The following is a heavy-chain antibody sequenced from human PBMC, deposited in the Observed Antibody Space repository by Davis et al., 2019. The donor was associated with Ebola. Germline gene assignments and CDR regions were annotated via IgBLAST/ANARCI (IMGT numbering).Heavy chain of an antibody. V-gene: IGHV1-18*01. CDR1: GYTFTSYG. D-gene: IGHD2-21*01. J-gene: IGHJ4*02. CDR2: ISAYNGNT. Sequence: AASVKVSCKASGYTFTSYGISWVRQAPGQGLEWMGWISAYNGNTNYAQKFQGRVTMTRDTSTSTVYMELSSLRSEDTAVYYCARSIVVLAYYFDYWGQGTLVTVSS. CDR3: ARSIVVLAYYFDY.